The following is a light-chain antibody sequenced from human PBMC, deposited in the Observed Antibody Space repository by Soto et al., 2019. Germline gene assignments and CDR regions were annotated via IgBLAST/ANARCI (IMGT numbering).Light chain of an antibody. CDR3: VLYMGRGIWV. CDR2: RTN. CDR1: SGAASTNNY. J-gene: IGLJ3*02. V-gene: IGLV8-61*01. Sequence: QTVVTEEPSFSVSPGGTVTLTCALSSGAASTNNYPSLCQQTPGQPPRTLIFRTNTRSSGVPDRFSGSILGSKAALTITGAQADDESDYYCVLYMGRGIWVFGGGTKLTVL.